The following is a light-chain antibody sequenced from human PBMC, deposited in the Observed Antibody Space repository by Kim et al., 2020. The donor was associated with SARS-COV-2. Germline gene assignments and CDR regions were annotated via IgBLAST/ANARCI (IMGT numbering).Light chain of an antibody. CDR1: SSDVGSYNL. V-gene: IGLV2-18*02. J-gene: IGLJ2*01. Sequence: SVTSASTGTSSDVGSYNLVSWYQQPPGTAPKLIIYEVSDRPSGVPHRFSGSKSGNTASLTISWLQTEDEADYYCSSYTSSSTLIFGGGTKVTVL. CDR2: EVS. CDR3: SSYTSSSTLI.